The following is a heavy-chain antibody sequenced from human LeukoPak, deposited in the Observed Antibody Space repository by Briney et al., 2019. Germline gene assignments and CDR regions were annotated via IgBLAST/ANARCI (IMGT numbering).Heavy chain of an antibody. Sequence: GGSLRLSCAASGFTFDDYGMSWVRQAPGKGLEWVSGINWNGGSTGYADSVKGRFTISRDKDKNSVYLQMTSLRAEDTAVYYCARESGSRSYYYYMDVWGKGTTVTVSS. CDR3: ARESGSRSYYYYMDV. D-gene: IGHD2-2*01. V-gene: IGHV3-20*04. CDR2: INWNGGST. J-gene: IGHJ6*03. CDR1: GFTFDDYG.